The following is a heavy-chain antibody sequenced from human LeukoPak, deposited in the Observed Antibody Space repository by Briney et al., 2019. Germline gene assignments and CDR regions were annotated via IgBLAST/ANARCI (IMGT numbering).Heavy chain of an antibody. D-gene: IGHD1-26*01. CDR3: AKDYSVSYYALDY. Sequence: PGGSLRLSCAASGFTFGTYAMSWVRQAPGKGLEWVSTISGSGGRTYYADSVKGRFTISRDKSKNTLYLQMNRLRAEDTAVYNCAKDYSVSYYALDYWGQGTLVTVSS. V-gene: IGHV3-23*01. CDR1: GFTFGTYA. CDR2: ISGSGGRT. J-gene: IGHJ4*02.